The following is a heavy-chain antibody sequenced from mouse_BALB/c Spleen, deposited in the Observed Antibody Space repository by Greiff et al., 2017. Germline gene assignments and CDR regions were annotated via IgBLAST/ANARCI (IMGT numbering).Heavy chain of an antibody. CDR3: ARWFDSFAY. V-gene: IGHV5-9-4*01. CDR2: ISSGGSYT. D-gene: IGHD2-2*01. CDR1: GFTFSSYA. J-gene: IGHJ3*01. Sequence: EVQRVQSGGGLVKPGGSLKLSCAASGFTFSSYAMSWVRQSPEKRLEWVAEISSGGSYTYYPDTVTGRFTISRDNAKNTLYLEMSSLRSEDTAMYYCARWFDSFAYWGQGTLVTVSA.